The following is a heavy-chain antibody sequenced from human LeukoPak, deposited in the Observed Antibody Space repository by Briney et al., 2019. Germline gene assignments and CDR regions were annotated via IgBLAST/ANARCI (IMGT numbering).Heavy chain of an antibody. V-gene: IGHV4-38-2*01. CDR2: IYHVGNT. Sequence: KASETLSLTCAVYGGSFSGYFWGWIRQPPGKGLEWIGSIYHVGNTFYNPSLKSRVTISFDTSKNQFSLTLTSVTAADTAVYYCARSPRWFFDLWGRGTLVTVSS. CDR1: GGSFSGYF. J-gene: IGHJ2*01. CDR3: ARSPRWFFDL.